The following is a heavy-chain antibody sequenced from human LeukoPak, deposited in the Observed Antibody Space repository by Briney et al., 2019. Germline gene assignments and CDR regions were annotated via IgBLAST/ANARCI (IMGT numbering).Heavy chain of an antibody. Sequence: PGGSLRLSCAASGFTFSSYGMHWVRQAPGKGLEWVAVISYDGSNKYYADSVKGRFTISRDNSKNTLYLQMNSLRVGDTAMYYCAKDPNGDYIGAFDFWGQGTMVTVSS. D-gene: IGHD4-17*01. CDR3: AKDPNGDYIGAFDF. CDR1: GFTFSSYG. CDR2: ISYDGSNK. V-gene: IGHV3-30*18. J-gene: IGHJ3*01.